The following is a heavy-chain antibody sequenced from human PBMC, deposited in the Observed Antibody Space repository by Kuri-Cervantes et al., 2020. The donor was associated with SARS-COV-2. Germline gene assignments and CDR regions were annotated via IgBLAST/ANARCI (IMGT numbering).Heavy chain of an antibody. V-gene: IGHV3-64*01. Sequence: GGSLRLSCAASGFTFSSYAMHWVRQAPGKGLEYVSAISSNGGSTYYANSVKGRFTISRDNAKNSLYLQMNSLRAEDTAVYYCARDPRTLVHYYYYGMDVWGQGTTVTVSS. D-gene: IGHD2-8*02. CDR1: GFTFSSYA. CDR3: ARDPRTLVHYYYYGMDV. CDR2: ISSNGGST. J-gene: IGHJ6*02.